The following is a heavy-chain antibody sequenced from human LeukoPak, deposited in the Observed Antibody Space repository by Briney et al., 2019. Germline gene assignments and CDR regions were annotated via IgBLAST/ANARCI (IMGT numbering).Heavy chain of an antibody. V-gene: IGHV1-69*05. J-gene: IGHJ6*03. CDR3: ARVGRSRGSLPNFHYYMDV. CDR1: GDIFNSYS. Sequence: SVKVSCKSSGDIFNSYSVSWVRQATGQGLEWMGGIIPMFGSAEYAQKFQGRVAISTDQSTTIVYMELSSLTSEDTAVYYCARVGRSRGSLPNFHYYMDVWGKGTTVTVSS. D-gene: IGHD1-26*01. CDR2: IIPMFGSA.